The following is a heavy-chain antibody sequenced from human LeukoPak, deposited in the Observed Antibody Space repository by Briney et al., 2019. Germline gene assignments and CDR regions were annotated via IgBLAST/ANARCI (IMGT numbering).Heavy chain of an antibody. V-gene: IGHV3-48*03. CDR2: ISIIGSTI. D-gene: IGHD3-10*01. J-gene: IGHJ4*02. CDR1: GFTFSSYE. Sequence: PGGSLRLSCPATGFTFSSYEMSWVRQAPGKGLEWVSYISIIGSTIYYADSVKGRFTISRDKFKNTLYLQMNNRRAEDTAVYFCGRDDADVKNYCIQYWGQGTLVTVSS. CDR3: GRDDADVKNYCIQY.